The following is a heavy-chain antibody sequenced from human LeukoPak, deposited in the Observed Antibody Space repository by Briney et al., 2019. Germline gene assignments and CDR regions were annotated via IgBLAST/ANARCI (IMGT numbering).Heavy chain of an antibody. V-gene: IGHV4-34*01. CDR2: INHSGST. CDR1: GGSFSGYY. CDR3: ARGLGRRGPYGSLGAPSPYYFDY. D-gene: IGHD2-15*01. Sequence: PSETLSLTCAVYGGSFSGYYWSWIRQPPGKGLEWIGEINHSGSTNYNPSLKSRVTISVDTSKNQFSLKLSSVTAADTAVYYCARGLGRRGPYGSLGAPSPYYFDYWGQGTLVTVSS. J-gene: IGHJ4*02.